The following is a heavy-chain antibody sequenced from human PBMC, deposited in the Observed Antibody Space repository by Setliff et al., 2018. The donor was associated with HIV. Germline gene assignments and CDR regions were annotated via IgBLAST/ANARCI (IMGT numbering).Heavy chain of an antibody. D-gene: IGHD4-17*01. CDR1: GGSISSYY. CDR2: IYYSGST. Sequence: SETLSLTCTVSGGSISSYYWSWIRQPPGKGLEWIGCIYYSGSTNYNPSLKSRVTISVDTSKNQFSLKLSSVTAADTAVYYCARGGPDYGDCYPAAYNWFDPWGQGTLVTVSS. J-gene: IGHJ5*02. CDR3: ARGGPDYGDCYPAAYNWFDP. V-gene: IGHV4-59*01.